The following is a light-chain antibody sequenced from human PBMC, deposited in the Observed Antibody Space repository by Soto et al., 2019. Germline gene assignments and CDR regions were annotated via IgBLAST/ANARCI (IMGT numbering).Light chain of an antibody. CDR1: SSNIGSNT. J-gene: IGLJ3*02. Sequence: QAVVTQPPSASGTPGQRVTISCSGSSSNIGSNTVNWYQQLPGTAPKLLIYSNNQRPSGVPDRFSGSNSGTSASLAISGLQSEDEADYYCEAWDDSLNGPWWVFGGGTKLTVL. CDR2: SNN. CDR3: EAWDDSLNGPWWV. V-gene: IGLV1-44*01.